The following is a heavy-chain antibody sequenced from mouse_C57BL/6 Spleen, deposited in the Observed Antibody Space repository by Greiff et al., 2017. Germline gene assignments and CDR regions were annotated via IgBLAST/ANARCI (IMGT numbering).Heavy chain of an antibody. J-gene: IGHJ4*01. CDR3: ARQDFQPELWRAMDY. V-gene: IGHV1-82*01. Sequence: QVQLQQSGPELVKPGASVKISCKASGYAFSSSWMNWVKQRPGKGLEWIGRIYPGDGDTNYNGKFKGKATLTADKSSSTAYMQLSSLTSEDSAVYFCARQDFQPELWRAMDYWGQGTSVTVSS. CDR1: GYAFSSSW. D-gene: IGHD3-3*01. CDR2: IYPGDGDT.